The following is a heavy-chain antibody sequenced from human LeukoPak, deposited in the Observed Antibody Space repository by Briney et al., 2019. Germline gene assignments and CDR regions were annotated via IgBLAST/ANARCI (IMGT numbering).Heavy chain of an antibody. V-gene: IGHV3-21*01. Sequence: PGGSLRLSCAASGFTLSSYSMNWVRQAPGKGLEWVSSISSSSSYIYYADSVKGRFTISRDNAKNSLYLQMNSLRAEDTAVYYCARDKHSSGLIDYWGQGTLVTVSS. CDR3: ARDKHSSGLIDY. CDR2: ISSSSSYI. CDR1: GFTLSSYS. J-gene: IGHJ4*02. D-gene: IGHD6-19*01.